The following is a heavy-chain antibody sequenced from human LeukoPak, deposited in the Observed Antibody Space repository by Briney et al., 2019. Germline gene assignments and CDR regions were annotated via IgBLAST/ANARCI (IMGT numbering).Heavy chain of an antibody. CDR2: ISYIGST. CDR3: ARDLVTVTKGFDI. V-gene: IGHV4-59*11. Sequence: SETLSLTCAVSDDSFSSHYWTWIRQPPGKGLEWIGYISYIGSTNYNPSLKSRVTISIDTSKNQFSLKLASVTAADTAVYYCARDLVTVTKGFDIWGQGTMVSVSS. D-gene: IGHD4-17*01. J-gene: IGHJ3*02. CDR1: DDSFSSHY.